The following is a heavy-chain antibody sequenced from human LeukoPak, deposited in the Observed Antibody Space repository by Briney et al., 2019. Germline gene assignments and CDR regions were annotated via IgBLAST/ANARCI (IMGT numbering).Heavy chain of an antibody. V-gene: IGHV3-30*04. D-gene: IGHD3-16*02. CDR1: GSTFSRYA. CDR3: AREGQITFGGVIVMAPFFDY. J-gene: IGHJ4*02. CDR2: ISYDGSNK. Sequence: GGSLRLSCAASGSTFSRYAMHWVRQAPGKGLEWVAVISYDGSNKYYADSVKGRFTISRDNSKNTLYLQMNSLRAEDTAVYYCAREGQITFGGVIVMAPFFDYWGQGTLVTVSS.